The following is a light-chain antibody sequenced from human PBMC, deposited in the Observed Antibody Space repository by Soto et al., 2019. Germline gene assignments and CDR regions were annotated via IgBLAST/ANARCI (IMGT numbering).Light chain of an antibody. CDR1: QSVSSNY. CDR2: GTS. Sequence: EIVLTQSPGTLSLSPGERATLSCRASQSVSSNYLAWYQQIPGQAPRLAVYGTSNRATGIPDRFSGSGSGTDFTLTISRLEPEDFAVYYCQQYGSSPWTFGQGTKVEIK. CDR3: QQYGSSPWT. V-gene: IGKV3-20*01. J-gene: IGKJ1*01.